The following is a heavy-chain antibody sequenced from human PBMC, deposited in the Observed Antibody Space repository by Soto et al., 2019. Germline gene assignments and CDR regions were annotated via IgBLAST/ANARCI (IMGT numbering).Heavy chain of an antibody. CDR3: ARETYYYDSSGYPSFRY. D-gene: IGHD3-22*01. V-gene: IGHV3-48*02. J-gene: IGHJ4*02. Sequence: PGGSLRLSCAASGFTFSSYSMNWVRQAPGKGLEWVSYISSSSSTIYYADSVKGRFTISRDNAKNSLYLQMNSLRDEDTAVYYCARETYYYDSSGYPSFRYWGQGTLVTVSS. CDR2: ISSSSSTI. CDR1: GFTFSSYS.